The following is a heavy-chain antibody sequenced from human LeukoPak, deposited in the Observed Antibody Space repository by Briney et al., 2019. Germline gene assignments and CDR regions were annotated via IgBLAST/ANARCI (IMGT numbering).Heavy chain of an antibody. Sequence: PGRSLRLSCAASGFTFSSYAMHWVRQAPGKGLEWVAVISYDGSNKYYADSVKGRFTISRDNSKNMLYVQMNSLRAEDTAVYYCAREVAATSFDPWGQGTLVTVAS. D-gene: IGHD2-15*01. CDR3: AREVAATSFDP. J-gene: IGHJ5*02. CDR2: ISYDGSNK. CDR1: GFTFSSYA. V-gene: IGHV3-30*04.